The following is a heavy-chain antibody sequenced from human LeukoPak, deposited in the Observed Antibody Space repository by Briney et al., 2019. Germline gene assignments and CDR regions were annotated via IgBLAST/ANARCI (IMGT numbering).Heavy chain of an antibody. J-gene: IGHJ4*02. CDR2: IYYSGST. CDR1: GGSISSYY. CDR3: ASSVYYYDSSGYYN. V-gene: IGHV4-59*01. Sequence: SETLSLTCTVSGGSISSYYWSWIRQPPGKGLEWIGYIYYSGSTNYNPSLKSRVTISVDTSKNQFSLKLSSVTAADTAVYYCASSVYYYDSSGYYNWGQGTLVTVS. D-gene: IGHD3-22*01.